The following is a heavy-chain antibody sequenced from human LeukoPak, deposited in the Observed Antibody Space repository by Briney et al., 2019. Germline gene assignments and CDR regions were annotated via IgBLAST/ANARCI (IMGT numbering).Heavy chain of an antibody. CDR3: ARALSTGDFDP. D-gene: IGHD1-14*01. Sequence: ASVKVSCKASGYTFTGYYMHWVRQAPGQGLEWMGWINPNSDGTSYAQKFRGRVTMTRDTSISTAYMELSRLRSDDTAVYYCARALSTGDFDPWGQGTLVTVSS. CDR1: GYTFTGYY. CDR2: INPNSDGT. J-gene: IGHJ5*02. V-gene: IGHV1-2*02.